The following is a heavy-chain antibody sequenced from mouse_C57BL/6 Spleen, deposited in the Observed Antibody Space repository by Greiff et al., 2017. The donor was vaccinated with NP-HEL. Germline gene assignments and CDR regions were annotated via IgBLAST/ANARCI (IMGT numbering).Heavy chain of an antibody. J-gene: IGHJ2*01. CDR1: GYAFSSSW. CDR2: IYPGDGDT. Sequence: VKLVESGPELVKPGASVKISCKASGYAFSSSWMNWVKQRPGKGLEWIGRIYPGDGDTNYNGKFKGKATLTADKSSSTAYMQLSSLTSEDSAVYFCARRPIYDGYSPYFDYWGQGTTLTVSS. D-gene: IGHD2-3*01. V-gene: IGHV1-82*01. CDR3: ARRPIYDGYSPYFDY.